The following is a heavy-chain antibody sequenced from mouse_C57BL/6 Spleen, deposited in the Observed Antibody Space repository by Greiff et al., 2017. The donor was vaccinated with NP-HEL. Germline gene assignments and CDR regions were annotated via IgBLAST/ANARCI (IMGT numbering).Heavy chain of an antibody. CDR1: GFSLTSYG. CDR3: AKIRGDYYAMDY. V-gene: IGHV2-5*01. CDR2: IWRGGST. Sequence: QVQLQQSGPGLVQPSQSLSITCTVSGFSLTSYGVHWVRQSPGKGLEWLGVIWRGGSTDYKAAFMSRLSITKDNSKSQVFFKMNSLQADDTAIYYCAKIRGDYYAMDYWGQGTSVTVSS. J-gene: IGHJ4*01.